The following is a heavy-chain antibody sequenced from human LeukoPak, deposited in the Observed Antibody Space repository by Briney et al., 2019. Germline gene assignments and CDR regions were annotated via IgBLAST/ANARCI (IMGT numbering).Heavy chain of an antibody. D-gene: IGHD3-3*01. V-gene: IGHV4-59*01. Sequence: PSETLSLTCTVSDGSISDYYWSWIRQPPGKGLEWIGYIYYSGSTNYNPSLKSRVTISVDTSENHFSLKLSSVTAADTAVYYCARGRLLEWFDSWGQGTLVSVSS. J-gene: IGHJ5*02. CDR3: ARGRLLEWFDS. CDR1: DGSISDYY. CDR2: IYYSGST.